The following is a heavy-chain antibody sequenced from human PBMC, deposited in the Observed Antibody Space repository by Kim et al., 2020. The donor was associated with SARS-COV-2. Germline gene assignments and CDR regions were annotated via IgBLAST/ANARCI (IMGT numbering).Heavy chain of an antibody. J-gene: IGHJ4*02. D-gene: IGHD2-15*01. V-gene: IGHV3-23*01. CDR3: AKGALDSCSGVICYNFDY. CDR1: GFTFSAYA. Sequence: GGSLRLSCAASGFTFSAYAMNWVRQAPGKGLEWVSSVTPRGGIYYADSVKGRFTISRDDSKNTMYLQMTNLRAEDTAVYYCAKGALDSCSGVICYNFDYWGQGTLVTVSS. CDR2: VTPRGGI.